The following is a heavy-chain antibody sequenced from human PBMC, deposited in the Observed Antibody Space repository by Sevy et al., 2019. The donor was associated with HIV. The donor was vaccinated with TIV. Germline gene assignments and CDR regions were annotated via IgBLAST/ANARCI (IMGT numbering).Heavy chain of an antibody. V-gene: IGHV3-7*03. CDR2: IKQDGSEK. J-gene: IGHJ3*02. Sequence: GGSLRLSCAASGFTFSSYWMSWVRQAPGKGLEWVANIKQDGSEKYYVDSVKGQFTISRDNAKNSLYLQMNSLRAEDTAVYYCARPQDYYGSGAFDIWGQGTMVTVSS. CDR3: ARPQDYYGSGAFDI. D-gene: IGHD3-10*01. CDR1: GFTFSSYW.